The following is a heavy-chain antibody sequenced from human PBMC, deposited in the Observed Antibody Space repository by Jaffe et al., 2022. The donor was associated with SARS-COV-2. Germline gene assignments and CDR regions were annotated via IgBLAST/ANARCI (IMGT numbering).Heavy chain of an antibody. V-gene: IGHV3-48*03. CDR3: ARRIQLWSLPRNYGLDV. D-gene: IGHD5-18*01. J-gene: IGHJ6*02. CDR1: GFTFRSYE. CDR2: ISSSATVI. Sequence: EEQLVESGGGLVRPGGTLRLSCAASGFTFRSYEMIWVRQAPGKGLEWVSYISSSATVIEYADSVKGRFTISRDNAKNSLYLQMNRLRGEDTAVYFCARRIQLWSLPRNYGLDVWGQGTAVTVSS.